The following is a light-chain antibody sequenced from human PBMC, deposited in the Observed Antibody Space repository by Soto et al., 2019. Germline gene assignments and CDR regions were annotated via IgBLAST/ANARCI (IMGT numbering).Light chain of an antibody. J-gene: IGLJ1*01. V-gene: IGLV2-14*01. Sequence: QSALTQPASVSGSPGQSITISCTGTSNDVGGYNYVSWYQQHLGKAPKLMIYEVSNRPSGISNRFSGSKSGNAASLTLSGRQAEDEADYYCSSYTTGSTYVLGTGTKVTVL. CDR1: SNDVGGYNY. CDR2: EVS. CDR3: SSYTTGSTYV.